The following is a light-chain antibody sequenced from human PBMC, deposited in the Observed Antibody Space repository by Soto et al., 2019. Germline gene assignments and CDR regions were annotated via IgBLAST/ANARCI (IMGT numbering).Light chain of an antibody. Sequence: QSVLTQPASVSGSPGQSITISCTGTSSDIGGYNYVSWYQQHPGKAPKLLIFEVSNRPSGVSNRFSGSKSGNSASLTISGLQAEDEADYYCSSYTSRSTRYVFGVGTKVTVL. J-gene: IGLJ1*01. CDR1: SSDIGGYNY. CDR3: SSYTSRSTRYV. V-gene: IGLV2-14*01. CDR2: EVS.